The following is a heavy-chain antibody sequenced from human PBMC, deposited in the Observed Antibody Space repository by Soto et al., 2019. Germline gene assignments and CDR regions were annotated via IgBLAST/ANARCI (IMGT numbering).Heavy chain of an antibody. CDR1: GFSLGTSGVG. D-gene: IGHD3-10*01. Sequence: QITLKESGPTLVKPTQTLTLTCTFSGFSLGTSGVGVGWIRQPPGKALEWLALIYWNDDKRYSPSLKSRLTITKDTSKNQVVLTMTNMDPVDTATYYCAHRRGSGYYFDYWGQGTLVTVSS. CDR2: IYWNDDK. V-gene: IGHV2-5*01. J-gene: IGHJ4*02. CDR3: AHRRGSGYYFDY.